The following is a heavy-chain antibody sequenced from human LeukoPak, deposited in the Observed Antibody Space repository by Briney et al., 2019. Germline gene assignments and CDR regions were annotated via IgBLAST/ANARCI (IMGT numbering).Heavy chain of an antibody. CDR3: AKGFITMVRGVIIDY. CDR1: GFTFSSYA. D-gene: IGHD3-10*01. Sequence: GGSLRLSCAASGFTFSSYAMSWVRQAQGKGLEWVSAMSGSGGSTYYADSVKGRFTISRDNSKNTLYLQMNSLRAEDTAVYYCAKGFITMVRGVIIDYWGQGTLVTVSS. V-gene: IGHV3-23*01. CDR2: MSGSGGST. J-gene: IGHJ4*02.